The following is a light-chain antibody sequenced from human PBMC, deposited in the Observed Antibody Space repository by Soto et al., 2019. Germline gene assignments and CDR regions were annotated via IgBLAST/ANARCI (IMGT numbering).Light chain of an antibody. V-gene: IGLV2-14*01. CDR3: TSYTSISTYV. J-gene: IGLJ1*01. CDR1: SSNVGAHNY. CDR2: EVS. Sequence: QSALTQPASVSRSPGQSITISCTGTSSNVGAHNYVSWYQQHPGKAPKLMIYEVSSRPSGVSNRFSASKSGNTASLTISGLQAEDEADYYCTSYTSISTYVFGTGTKLTVL.